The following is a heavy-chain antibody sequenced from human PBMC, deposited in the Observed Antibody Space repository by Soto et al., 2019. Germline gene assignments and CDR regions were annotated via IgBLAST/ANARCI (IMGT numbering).Heavy chain of an antibody. V-gene: IGHV3-13*01. D-gene: IGHD2-15*01. J-gene: IGHJ4*02. CDR1: GFTFSSYD. CDR3: AKDRVVVVVVTATLDY. Sequence: PGGSLRLSCAASGFTFSSYDMHWVRQATGKGLEWVSAIGTAGDTYYPGSVKGRFTISRENAKNSLYLQMNSLRAEDTAVYYCAKDRVVVVVVTATLDYWGQGTLVTVSS. CDR2: IGTAGDT.